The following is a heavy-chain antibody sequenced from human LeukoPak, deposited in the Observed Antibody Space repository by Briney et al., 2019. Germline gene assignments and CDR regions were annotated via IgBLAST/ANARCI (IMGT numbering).Heavy chain of an antibody. CDR3: ARVSGSYFDY. Sequence: GGSLRLSCAASGFTFSSYAMHWVRQAPGKGLEWVAVISYDGSNKYYADSVKGRFTISRDNSKNTLYLQMNSLRAEDTAVYYCARVSGSYFDYWGQGTLVTVSS. D-gene: IGHD1-26*01. CDR1: GFTFSSYA. V-gene: IGHV3-30-3*01. CDR2: ISYDGSNK. J-gene: IGHJ4*02.